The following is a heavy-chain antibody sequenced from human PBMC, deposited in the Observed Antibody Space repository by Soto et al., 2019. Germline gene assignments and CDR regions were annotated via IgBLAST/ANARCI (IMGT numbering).Heavy chain of an antibody. CDR3: VRKSATFFDY. V-gene: IGHV4-59*01. Sequence: ETPSLTCTVSGGSISRYHWNWIRQPPGKGLEWIGNIHYSGSTNYNPSLKSRVTISVDTSRNQFSLKLSSVTAADTAVYYCVRKSATFFDYWGQGTLITVS. D-gene: IGHD3-3*01. CDR1: GGSISRYH. J-gene: IGHJ4*02. CDR2: IHYSGST.